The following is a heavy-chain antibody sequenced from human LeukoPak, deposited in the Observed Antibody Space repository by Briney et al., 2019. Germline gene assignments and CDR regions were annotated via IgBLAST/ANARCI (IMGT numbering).Heavy chain of an antibody. J-gene: IGHJ6*03. CDR1: GYTFTSYY. CDR3: ARDGDYSNYRGRSYYYYMDV. D-gene: IGHD4-11*01. V-gene: IGHV1-46*01. Sequence: ASVKVSCKASGYTFTSYYMHWVRQAPGQGLEWMGIINPSGGSTSYAQKFQGRVTMTRDMSTSTVYMELSSLRSEDTAVYYCARDGDYSNYRGRSYYYYMDVWGKGTTVTVSS. CDR2: INPSGGST.